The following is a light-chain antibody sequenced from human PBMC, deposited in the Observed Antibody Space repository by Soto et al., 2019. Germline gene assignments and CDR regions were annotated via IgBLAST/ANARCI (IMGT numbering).Light chain of an antibody. CDR3: SSFAPSNTWV. Sequence: QSALTQPPSSSGSPGQSVTISCTGTPSAVVAYNYVSWYQQHAGKAPKLVIYEGTKRPSGVPDRFSGSKSANTASLTVSGLQAEDEADYYCSSFAPSNTWVFGGGTKLTVL. V-gene: IGLV2-8*01. J-gene: IGLJ3*02. CDR1: PSAVVAYNY. CDR2: EGT.